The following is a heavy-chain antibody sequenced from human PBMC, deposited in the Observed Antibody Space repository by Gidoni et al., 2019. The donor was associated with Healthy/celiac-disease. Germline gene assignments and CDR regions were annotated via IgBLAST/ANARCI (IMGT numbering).Heavy chain of an antibody. Sequence: QVQLVESGGGLVKPGGSLRLSCAASGFTFSDYYMSWIRQAPGKGLEWVSYISSSSSYTNYADSVKGRFTISRDNAKNSLYLQMNSLRAEDTAVYYCARDNRGGNWARGNWYFDLWGRGTLVTVSS. J-gene: IGHJ2*01. CDR3: ARDNRGGNWARGNWYFDL. CDR1: GFTFSDYY. CDR2: ISSSSSYT. D-gene: IGHD2-15*01. V-gene: IGHV3-11*06.